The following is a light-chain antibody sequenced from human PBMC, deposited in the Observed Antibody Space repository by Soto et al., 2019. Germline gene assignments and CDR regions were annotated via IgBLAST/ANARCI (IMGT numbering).Light chain of an antibody. CDR2: LNSDGRH. CDR1: SGHRTYA. CDR3: QTWGTGILV. J-gene: IGLJ2*01. V-gene: IGLV4-69*01. Sequence: QSVLTQSPSASASLGASVKLTCTLSSGHRTYAIAWHQQQPEKGPRYLMNLNSDGRHTKGDGIPDRFSGSSSGTERYLTISSLQSEDEADYYCQTWGTGILVFGGGTKVTVL.